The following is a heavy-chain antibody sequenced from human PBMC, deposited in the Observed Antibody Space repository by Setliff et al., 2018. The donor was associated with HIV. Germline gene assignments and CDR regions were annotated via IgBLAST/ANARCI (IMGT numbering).Heavy chain of an antibody. J-gene: IGHJ6*03. D-gene: IGHD2-2*01. V-gene: IGHV3-21*05. Sequence: GGSLRLSCAASGFTFNKAWMNWVRQAPGKGLEWVSRIYDSGDIWYADSVRGRFTISRDNAKNSLYLQMNSLRAEDTAVYYCARGRRVSSNYYYYYYMDVWGKGTTVTVSS. CDR2: IYDSGDI. CDR3: ARGRRVSSNYYYYYYMDV. CDR1: GFTFNKAW.